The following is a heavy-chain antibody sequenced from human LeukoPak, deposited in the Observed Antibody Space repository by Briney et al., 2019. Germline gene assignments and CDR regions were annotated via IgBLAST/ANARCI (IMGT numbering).Heavy chain of an antibody. CDR2: IYYSGST. V-gene: IGHV4-39*07. Sequence: PSETLSLTCTVSGGSISSSSYYWGWIRQPPGKGLEWIGSIYYSGSTYYNPSLKSRVTISVDTPKNQFSLKLSSVTAADTAVYYCAGGYSYGYDYWGQGTLVTVSS. CDR1: GGSISSSSYY. J-gene: IGHJ4*02. CDR3: AGGYSYGYDY. D-gene: IGHD5-18*01.